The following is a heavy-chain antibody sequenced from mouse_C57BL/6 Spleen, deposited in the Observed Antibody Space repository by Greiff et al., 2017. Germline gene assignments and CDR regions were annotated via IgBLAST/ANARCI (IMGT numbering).Heavy chain of an antibody. J-gene: IGHJ2*01. D-gene: IGHD1-1*01. CDR1: GYTFTDYY. CDR3: ARGGTTVERFDY. V-gene: IGHV1-26*01. Sequence: QLQQSGPELVKPGASVKISCKASGYTFTDYYMNWVKQSHGKSLEWIGDINPNNGGTSYNQKFKGKATLTVDKSSSTAYMELRSLTSEDSAVYYCARGGTTVERFDYWGQGTTLTVSS. CDR2: INPNNGGT.